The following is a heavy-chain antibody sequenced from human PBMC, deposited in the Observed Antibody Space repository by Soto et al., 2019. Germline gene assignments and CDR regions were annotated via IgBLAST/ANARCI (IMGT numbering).Heavy chain of an antibody. Sequence: EVQLVESEGGLVKPGGSLRLSCVVSGIPFIDAWMNWVRQAPGKGLEWVARIKSKAGGETRDYAAPVKGRFTISRDDSKTILYLEMNSLEVDDTAVYFCVWQSKYTSSCHWGPGTLVTVSS. D-gene: IGHD6-13*01. V-gene: IGHV3-15*07. CDR2: IKSKAGGETR. CDR1: GIPFIDAW. CDR3: VWQSKYTSSCH. J-gene: IGHJ4*02.